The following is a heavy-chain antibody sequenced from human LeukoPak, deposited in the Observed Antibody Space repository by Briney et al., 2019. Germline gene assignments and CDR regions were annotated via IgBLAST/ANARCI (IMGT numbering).Heavy chain of an antibody. CDR1: GFTFSSYA. CDR3: AKEMATIRAFDF. CDR2: ISCSGCST. D-gene: IGHD5-24*01. Sequence: GGSLRLSCASSGFTFSSYAMSWARQARAKGLEWVSAISCSGCSTYYADAVGGRLTISRDNSKNTLYLQMNRLRAEDTAVYYCAKEMATIRAFDFWGQGTMVTVSS. J-gene: IGHJ3*01. V-gene: IGHV3-23*01.